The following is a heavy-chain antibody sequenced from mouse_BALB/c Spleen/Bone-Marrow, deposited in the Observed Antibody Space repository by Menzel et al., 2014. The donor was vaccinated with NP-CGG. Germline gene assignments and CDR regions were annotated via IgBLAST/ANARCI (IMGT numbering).Heavy chain of an antibody. CDR3: TGGTTAGFAF. CDR2: ISYSANT. CDR1: GYSITSDYA. V-gene: IGHV3-2*02. J-gene: IGHJ3*01. D-gene: IGHD1-2*01. Sequence: EVHMAESAPGLVKTSQSLSLTCTVTGYSITSDYARYWIRQFPGNKLEWMGYISYSANTNYNPSPQSRISITRDTSKNQFFLQLNSVTAEDTATYYCTGGTTAGFAFWCLGTLVTVSA.